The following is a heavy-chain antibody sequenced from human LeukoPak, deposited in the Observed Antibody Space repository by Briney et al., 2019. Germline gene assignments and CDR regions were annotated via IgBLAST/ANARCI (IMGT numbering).Heavy chain of an antibody. J-gene: IGHJ5*02. CDR1: GGSISSSNW. Sequence: PSETLSLTCAVSGGSISSSNWWSWVRQPPGKGLEWIGEIYHSGSTNYNPSLKSRVTISVDKSKNQFSLKLSSVTAADTAVYYCARGDHLTSGYSSRWYKAIDPWGRGILVTVSS. CDR3: ARGDHLTSGYSSRWYKAIDP. D-gene: IGHD6-13*01. V-gene: IGHV4-4*02. CDR2: IYHSGST.